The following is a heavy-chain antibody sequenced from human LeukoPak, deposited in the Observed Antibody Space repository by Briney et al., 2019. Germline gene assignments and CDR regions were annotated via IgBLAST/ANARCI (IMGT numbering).Heavy chain of an antibody. D-gene: IGHD3-16*01. CDR3: AGQGGRYYYYYMDV. J-gene: IGHJ6*03. V-gene: IGHV4-59*01. Sequence: PSETLSLTCTVPGGSISSYYWSWIRQPPGKGLEWIGYIYYSGSTNYNPSLKSRVTISVDTSKNQFSLKLSSVTAADTAVYYCAGQGGRYYYYYMDVWGKGTTVTISS. CDR2: IYYSGST. CDR1: GGSISSYY.